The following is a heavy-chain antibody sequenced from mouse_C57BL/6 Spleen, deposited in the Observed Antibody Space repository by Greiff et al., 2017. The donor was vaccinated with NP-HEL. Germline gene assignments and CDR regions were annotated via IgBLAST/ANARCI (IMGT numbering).Heavy chain of an antibody. CDR3: ARGGTAQAYFDY. CDR1: GYAFSSYW. CDR2: IYPGDGDT. V-gene: IGHV1-80*01. J-gene: IGHJ2*01. Sequence: QVQLQQSGAELVKPGASVKISCKASGYAFSSYWMNWVKQRPGKGLEGIGQIYPGDGDTNYNGKFKGKATLTADKSSSTAYMQLSSLTSEDSAVYFCARGGTAQAYFDYWGQGTTLTVSS. D-gene: IGHD3-2*02.